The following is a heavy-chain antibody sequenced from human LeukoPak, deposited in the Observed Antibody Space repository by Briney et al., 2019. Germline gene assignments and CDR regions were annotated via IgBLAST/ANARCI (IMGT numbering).Heavy chain of an antibody. CDR1: GYTFTGYY. CDR2: INPNSGGT. CDR3: AIRGAAVAGTGYYFDY. Sequence: GASVKVSCKASGYTFTGYYMHWVRQAPGQGLEWMGWINPNSGGTNYAQKFQGRVTMTRDTSISTAYMELSRLRSDDTAVYYCAIRGAAVAGTGYYFDYWGQGTLVIVSS. J-gene: IGHJ4*02. V-gene: IGHV1-2*02. D-gene: IGHD6-19*01.